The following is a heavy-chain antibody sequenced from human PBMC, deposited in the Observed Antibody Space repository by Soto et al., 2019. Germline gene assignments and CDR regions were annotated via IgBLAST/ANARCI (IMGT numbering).Heavy chain of an antibody. Sequence: GGSLRLSCAASGFTFSSCAMNWVRYTPGKGLERVAVISYDESNKYCEDSVNGRFNISRDNSKNKLYLQMHSLIAEDTAVYYCSRVLGYFGMDVWGQGTTVTVSS. D-gene: IGHD7-27*01. CDR3: SRVLGYFGMDV. CDR2: ISYDESNK. J-gene: IGHJ6*02. CDR1: GFTFSSCA. V-gene: IGHV3-30-3*01.